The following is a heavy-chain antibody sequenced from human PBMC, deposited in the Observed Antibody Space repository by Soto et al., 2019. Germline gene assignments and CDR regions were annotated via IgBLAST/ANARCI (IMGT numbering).Heavy chain of an antibody. CDR2: IYYSGST. V-gene: IGHV4-31*03. D-gene: IGHD3-22*01. CDR3: ARDSRRDSSGYYLHYYYGMDV. CDR1: DGSISSGGYY. Sequence: SETLSLTCTVSDGSISSGGYYWSWIRQHPGKGLEWIGYIYYSGSTYYNPSLKSRVTISVDTSKNQFSLKLSSVTAADTAVYYCARDSRRDSSGYYLHYYYGMDVWGQGTTVTVSS. J-gene: IGHJ6*02.